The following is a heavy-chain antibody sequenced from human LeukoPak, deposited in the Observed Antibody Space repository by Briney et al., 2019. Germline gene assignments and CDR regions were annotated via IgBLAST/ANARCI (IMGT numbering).Heavy chain of an antibody. CDR1: GFTFSSYG. J-gene: IGHJ6*02. V-gene: IGHV3-30*18. CDR3: AKDSGYYDILTGFYYYYGMDV. Sequence: GGSLRLSCAASGFTFSSYGMHWVRQAPGKGLEWVAVISYDGSNKYYADSVRGRFTISRDNSKNTLYLQMNSLRAEDTAVYYCAKDSGYYDILTGFYYYYGMDVWGQGTTVTVSS. CDR2: ISYDGSNK. D-gene: IGHD3-9*01.